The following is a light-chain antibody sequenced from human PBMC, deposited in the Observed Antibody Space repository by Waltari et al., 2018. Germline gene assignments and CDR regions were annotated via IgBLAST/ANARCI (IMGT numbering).Light chain of an antibody. J-gene: IGKJ3*01. CDR1: QVISNW. CDR2: ATS. V-gene: IGKV1-12*01. Sequence: DIQMTQSPSSVSASVGDRATITCRASQVISNWLAWYQQKPGKAPNLLIYATSSLQTGVPSRFSGSGSGTEFTLTISSLQPEDFATYYCQQANSFPITFGPGTKVDIK. CDR3: QQANSFPIT.